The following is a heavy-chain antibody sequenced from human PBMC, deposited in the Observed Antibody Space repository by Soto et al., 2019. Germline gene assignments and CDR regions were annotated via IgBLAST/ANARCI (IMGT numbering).Heavy chain of an antibody. CDR2: ISYSVDKT. CDR1: EFTFSNYG. V-gene: IGHV3-23*01. J-gene: IGHJ3*02. Sequence: GGSLRLSCAASEFTFSNYGMNWVRQAPGKGLEWVSTISYSVDKTYYADSVKGRFTISRDNSKNTLSLQMNSLRAEDAAVYYCARGPITATANWGAFDIWGQGTMVTVSS. D-gene: IGHD1-7*01. CDR3: ARGPITATANWGAFDI.